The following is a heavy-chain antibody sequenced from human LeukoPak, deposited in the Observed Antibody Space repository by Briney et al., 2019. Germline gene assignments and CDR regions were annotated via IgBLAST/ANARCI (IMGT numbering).Heavy chain of an antibody. D-gene: IGHD3-22*01. Sequence: SVKVSCKASGGTFSSYAISWVRQAPGQGLEWLGRIIPIFGTANYAQKFQGRVTITTDESTSTAYMELSSLRSEDTAVYYCARNYYYDSSGYAQSAFDIWGQGTMVTVSS. CDR3: ARNYYYDSSGYAQSAFDI. CDR1: GGTFSSYA. J-gene: IGHJ3*02. V-gene: IGHV1-69*05. CDR2: IIPIFGTA.